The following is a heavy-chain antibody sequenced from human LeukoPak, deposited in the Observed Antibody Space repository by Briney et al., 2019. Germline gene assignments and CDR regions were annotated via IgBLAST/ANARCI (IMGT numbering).Heavy chain of an antibody. CDR1: GFTFSSYA. Sequence: PGGSLRLSCAASGFTFSSYAMTWVRQAPGKGLQWVSGISASGGSTYYADSVRGRFTISRDNSKNTLYLQMNSLRAEDTAVYYCAKDWYYYDSSGYSDYWGQGTLVTVSS. V-gene: IGHV3-23*01. J-gene: IGHJ4*02. CDR2: ISASGGST. CDR3: AKDWYYYDSSGYSDY. D-gene: IGHD3-22*01.